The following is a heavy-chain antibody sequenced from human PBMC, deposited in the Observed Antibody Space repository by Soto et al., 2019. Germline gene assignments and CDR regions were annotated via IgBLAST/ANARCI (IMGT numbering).Heavy chain of an antibody. J-gene: IGHJ4*02. CDR2: SSAYNGNT. D-gene: IGHD3-22*01. CDR1: GYTFTSYG. CDR3: ARYGSYYDSSGYNSVFDY. V-gene: IGHV1-18*01. Sequence: SVPDSCTASGYTFTSYGISWVRQAPGQGLEWMGWSSAYNGNTNYAQKHQGRVTMTTDTSTSTAYMELRSLRSDDTAVYSCARYGSYYDSSGYNSVFDYWGQGTLVTVSS.